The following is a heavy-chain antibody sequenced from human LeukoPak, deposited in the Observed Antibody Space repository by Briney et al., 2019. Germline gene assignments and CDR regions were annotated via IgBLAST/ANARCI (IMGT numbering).Heavy chain of an antibody. CDR3: ARFGIWRNHY. J-gene: IGHJ4*02. CDR2: IYHSGST. D-gene: IGHD2-15*01. Sequence: SETLSLTCTVSGYSISSGYYWGWIRQPPGKGLEWIGSIYHSGSTYYNPSLKSRVTISVDTSKNQFSLKLSSVTAADTAVYYCARFGIWRNHYWGQGTLVTVSS. CDR1: GYSISSGYY. V-gene: IGHV4-38-2*02.